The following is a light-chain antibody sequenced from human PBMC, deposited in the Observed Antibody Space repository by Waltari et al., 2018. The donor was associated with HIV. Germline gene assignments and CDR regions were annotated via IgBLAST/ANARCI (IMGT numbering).Light chain of an antibody. J-gene: IGKJ4*01. CDR2: WAS. CDR3: QQYLGLPLT. V-gene: IGKV4-1*01. Sequence: IAMNQSPDSLAVSLGERATINCKSIQSLLYSSNNKNHLAWYQQKPGQPPKLLVYWASTRESGVPDRFSGSGSGTDFTLTIRSLQAEDVAIYYCQQYLGLPLTFGGGTRVEI. CDR1: QSLLYSSNNKNH.